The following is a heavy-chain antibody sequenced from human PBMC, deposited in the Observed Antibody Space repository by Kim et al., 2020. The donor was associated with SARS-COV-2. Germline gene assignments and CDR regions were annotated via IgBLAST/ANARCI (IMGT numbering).Heavy chain of an antibody. J-gene: IGHJ4*02. CDR1: GFTFSDYA. V-gene: IGHV1-3*01. D-gene: IGHD3-10*01. Sequence: ASVKVSCKASGFTFSDYAMYWVRQAPGQRLEWMGWINAGSRNTRYSQKFQGRVTITWDTSASTAYMDLTSLRFEDTAVYYCARERFGGSFDYWGQGLVVT. CDR3: ARERFGGSFDY. CDR2: INAGSRNT.